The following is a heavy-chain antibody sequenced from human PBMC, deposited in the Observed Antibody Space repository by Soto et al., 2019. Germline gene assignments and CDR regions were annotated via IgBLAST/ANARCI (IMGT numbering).Heavy chain of an antibody. D-gene: IGHD1-26*01. CDR2: INAGNGNT. V-gene: IGHV1-3*01. CDR3: ARDGVGATVYFGYLDD. J-gene: IGHJ4*02. Sequence: ASVKVSCKASGYTFTSYAMHWVRQALGQRLEWMGWINAGNGNTKYSQKFQGRVTITRDTSASTAYMELSSLRSEDTAVYYCARDGVGATVYFGYLDDWGQGALVTVSS. CDR1: GYTFTSYA.